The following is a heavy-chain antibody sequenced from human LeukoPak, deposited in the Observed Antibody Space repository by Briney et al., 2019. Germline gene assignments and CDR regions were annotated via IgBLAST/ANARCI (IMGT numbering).Heavy chain of an antibody. CDR3: ARDVATTGWYTFDY. CDR1: GDSVSSINGA. D-gene: IGHD6-19*01. V-gene: IGHV6-1*01. CDR2: TYYRSKWYS. Sequence: SQTLSLTCAISGDSVSSINGAWNWVRQSPSRGLEWLGRTYYRSKWYSDHAVPIQGRISINPDTSKNQFTLHLFSVTPDDTAVYYCARDVATTGWYTFDYWGQGTRVTVSS. J-gene: IGHJ4*02.